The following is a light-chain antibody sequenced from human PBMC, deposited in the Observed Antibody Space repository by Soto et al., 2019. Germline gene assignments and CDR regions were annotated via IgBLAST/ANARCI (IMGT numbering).Light chain of an antibody. CDR3: QQYGTSPIT. CDR1: QSLNMRY. CDR2: GAS. V-gene: IGKV3-20*01. J-gene: IGKJ5*01. Sequence: EIVLTQAQDSLSLYPGERTTLSCRASQSLNMRYLAWYQQKPGQAPRLLIYGASSRAAGIPDRFSGSGSGTDFTLTISRLEPEDFAVFYCQQYGTSPITFGQGTRLENK.